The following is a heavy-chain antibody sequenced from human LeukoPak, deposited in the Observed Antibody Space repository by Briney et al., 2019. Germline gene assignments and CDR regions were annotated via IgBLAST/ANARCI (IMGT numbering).Heavy chain of an antibody. CDR2: ISYDGSNK. V-gene: IGHV3-30*19. Sequence: GGSLRLSCAASGFSFSSHDMHWVRQAPGKGLEWVAVISYDGSNKYYADSVKGRFTISRDNSKNTLYLQMNSLRAEDTAVYYCARSRLAAAGTGLLYWGQGTLVTVSS. CDR1: GFSFSSHD. J-gene: IGHJ4*02. D-gene: IGHD6-13*01. CDR3: ARSRLAAAGTGLLY.